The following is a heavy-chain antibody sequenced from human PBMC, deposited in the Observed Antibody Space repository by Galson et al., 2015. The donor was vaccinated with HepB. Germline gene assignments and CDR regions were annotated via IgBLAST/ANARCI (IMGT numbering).Heavy chain of an antibody. CDR3: ARDSTVTTPGGGMDV. CDR2: IYNSGST. J-gene: IGHJ6*02. CDR1: GGSVSSGSYY. Sequence: SETLSLTCTVSGGSVSSGSYYWSWIRQPPGKGLEWIGYIYNSGSTNYNPSLKSRVTISIDTSKNQFSLKLSSVTAADTAVYYCARDSTVTTPGGGMDVWGQGTTVTVSS. D-gene: IGHD4-17*01. V-gene: IGHV4-61*01.